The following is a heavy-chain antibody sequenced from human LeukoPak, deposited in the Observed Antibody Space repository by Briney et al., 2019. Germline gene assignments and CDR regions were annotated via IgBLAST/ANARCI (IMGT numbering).Heavy chain of an antibody. V-gene: IGHV4-34*01. D-gene: IGHD3-10*01. CDR3: ARGRITMIRGAPLWFDP. J-gene: IGHJ5*02. CDR2: INHSGST. Sequence: SETLSLTCAVYGGSFSGYYWKWIRQPPGKGLEGIGEINHSGSTNYNPSLKSRVTISVDTSKNQFSLKLSSVTAADTAVYYCARGRITMIRGAPLWFDPWGRGTLVTVSS. CDR1: GGSFSGYY.